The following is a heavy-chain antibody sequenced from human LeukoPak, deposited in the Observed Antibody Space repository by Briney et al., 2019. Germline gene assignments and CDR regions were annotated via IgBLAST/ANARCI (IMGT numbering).Heavy chain of an antibody. Sequence: GASVKVSCKGSGYTFTRYGISWVRQAPGQGLEWMGWISAYKGNTNYAQKFQGRVTMTTDTSTSTAYMEVRSLRFDDTAVYYCARCSYVWGSYRPDDAFDIWGQGRMVTVSS. CDR1: GYTFTRYG. CDR3: ARCSYVWGSYRPDDAFDI. D-gene: IGHD3-16*02. J-gene: IGHJ3*02. CDR2: ISAYKGNT. V-gene: IGHV1-18*01.